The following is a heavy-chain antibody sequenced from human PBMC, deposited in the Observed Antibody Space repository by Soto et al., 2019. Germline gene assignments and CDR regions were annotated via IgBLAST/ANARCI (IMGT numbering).Heavy chain of an antibody. CDR1: GFTFSNYA. CDR2: VGGGGDGT. D-gene: IGHD2-21*02. J-gene: IGHJ3*01. CDR3: AKKGLGSLATYCNYGDCHYAFDL. V-gene: IGHV3-23*01. Sequence: EVQLWESGGGLVQPGGSLRLSCAASGFTFSNYAMSWVRQAPGKGLEWVSTVGGGGDGTYYADTVKGRFTISRDNPRNTVDLQMNRLRAEDTAVYYCAKKGLGSLATYCNYGDCHYAFDLWGQGTIVTVSS.